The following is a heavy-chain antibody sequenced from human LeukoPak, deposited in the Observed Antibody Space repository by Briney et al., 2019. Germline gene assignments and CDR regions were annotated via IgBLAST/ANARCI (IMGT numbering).Heavy chain of an antibody. D-gene: IGHD6-19*01. CDR1: GGSISSGSYY. CDR3: ARERSSGWYFAFDI. V-gene: IGHV4-61*02. CDR2: IYTSGST. J-gene: IGHJ3*02. Sequence: SETLSLTCTVSGGSISSGSYYWIWIRQPAGKGLEWIGRIYTSGSTNYNPSLKSRVTISVDTSKNQFSLKLSSVTAADTAVYYCARERSSGWYFAFDIWGQGTMVTVSS.